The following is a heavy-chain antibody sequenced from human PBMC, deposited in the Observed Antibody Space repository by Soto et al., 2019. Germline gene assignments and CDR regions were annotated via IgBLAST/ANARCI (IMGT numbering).Heavy chain of an antibody. CDR2: ISGSDYST. Sequence: EVQLLESGGGLVQPGESLRLSCGASGFTFSSYTMSWVRQAQGKGLEWVSVISGSDYSTYYADSVKGRFTISRDNSKNTLYLQMNSLRAEDTAVYYCAKRSSSSTFDYWGQGTLVTVSS. CDR1: GFTFSSYT. D-gene: IGHD6-6*01. CDR3: AKRSSSSTFDY. J-gene: IGHJ4*02. V-gene: IGHV3-23*01.